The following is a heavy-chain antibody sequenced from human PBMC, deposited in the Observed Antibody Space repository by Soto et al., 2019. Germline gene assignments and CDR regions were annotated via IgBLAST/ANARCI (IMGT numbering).Heavy chain of an antibody. D-gene: IGHD3-16*01. Sequence: QVQLVESGGGVVQPGRSLRLPCAASGFTLSSYGMHWVRQAPGKGLEWVAVIWYDGSNKYYADSVKGRFTISRDNSKNTLYLQMNSLRAEDTAVYYCARELRLVNYYYYGMDVWGQGTTVTVSS. J-gene: IGHJ6*02. V-gene: IGHV3-33*01. CDR3: ARELRLVNYYYYGMDV. CDR1: GFTLSSYG. CDR2: IWYDGSNK.